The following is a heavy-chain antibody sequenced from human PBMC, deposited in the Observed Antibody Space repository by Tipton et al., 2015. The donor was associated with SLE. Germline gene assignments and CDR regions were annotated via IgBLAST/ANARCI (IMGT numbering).Heavy chain of an antibody. D-gene: IGHD6-19*01. CDR3: ARGPFQRWPPGAY. V-gene: IGHV4-59*11. CDR1: GGSISSHY. CDR2: ISNSETT. J-gene: IGHJ4*02. Sequence: TLSLICTVSGGSISSHYWSWFRQAPGTGLEWIGYISNSETTSYNPSLKSRVTISLDTSKSQFSLILNSLTAADTAVYYCARGPFQRWPPGAYWGQGTLVTVSS.